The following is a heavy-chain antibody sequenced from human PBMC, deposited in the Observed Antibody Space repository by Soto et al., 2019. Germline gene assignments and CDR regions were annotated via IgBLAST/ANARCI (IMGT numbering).Heavy chain of an antibody. CDR2: INPNSGGT. CDR1: GYTFTGYY. J-gene: IGHJ3*02. CDR3: AREGGSGRYYGAFDI. D-gene: IGHD3-10*01. V-gene: IGHV1-2*04. Sequence: GASVKVSCKASGYTFTGYYMHWVRQAPGQGLEWMGWINPNSGGTNYAQKFQGWVTMTRDTSISTAYMELSRLRSDDTAVYYCAREGGSGRYYGAFDIWGQGTMVTVSS.